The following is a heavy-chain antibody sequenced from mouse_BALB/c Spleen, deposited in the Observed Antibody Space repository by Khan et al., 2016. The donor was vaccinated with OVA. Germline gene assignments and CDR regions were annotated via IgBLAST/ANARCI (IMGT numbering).Heavy chain of an antibody. CDR1: GFSLSRYN. J-gene: IGHJ4*01. Sequence: VQLQESGPGLVAPSQSLSITCTVSGFSLSRYNIHWVRQPPGKGLEWLGMIWGGGSTDYNSVLKSRLSISKDNYKSQVFLKMNSLQTDDTAMYYCARTYYRYDGYYAMDYWGQGTSVTVSS. CDR3: ARTYYRYDGYYAMDY. D-gene: IGHD2-14*01. V-gene: IGHV2-6-4*01. CDR2: IWGGGST.